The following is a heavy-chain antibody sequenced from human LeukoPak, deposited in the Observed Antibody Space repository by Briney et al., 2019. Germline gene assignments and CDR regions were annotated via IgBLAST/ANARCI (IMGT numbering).Heavy chain of an antibody. CDR2: VKQDGSEK. CDR3: ARARDLYDSSGYSFDY. CDR1: GFTFSSYW. Sequence: PGGSLRLSCAASGFTFSSYWMSWVRQAPGKGLEWVANVKQDGSEKYYVDSVKGRFTISRDNAKNSLYLQMNSLRAEDTAVYYCARARDLYDSSGYSFDYWGQGILVTVSS. D-gene: IGHD3-22*01. J-gene: IGHJ4*02. V-gene: IGHV3-7*01.